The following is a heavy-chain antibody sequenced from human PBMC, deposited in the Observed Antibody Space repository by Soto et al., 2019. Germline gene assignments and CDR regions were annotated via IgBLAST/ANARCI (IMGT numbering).Heavy chain of an antibody. CDR2: INPNSGGT. CDR1: AYTFTGYY. D-gene: IGHD3-22*01. V-gene: IGHV1-2*02. J-gene: IGHJ3*02. Sequence: SVKVSCKASAYTFTGYYMHWVRQAPGQGLEWMGWINPNSGGTNYAQKFQGRVAMTRDTSISTAYMELSRLRSDDTAVYHCARDYYDTSGYYNAFDIWGQGTMVTFS. CDR3: ARDYYDTSGYYNAFDI.